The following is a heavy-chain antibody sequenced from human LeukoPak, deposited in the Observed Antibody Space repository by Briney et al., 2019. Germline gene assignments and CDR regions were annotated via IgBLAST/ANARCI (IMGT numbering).Heavy chain of an antibody. CDR1: GFTFDDYA. CDR2: ISWNSGSI. CDR3: AKDIEAYSGSYDY. D-gene: IGHD1-26*01. V-gene: IGHV3-9*01. J-gene: IGHJ4*02. Sequence: GGSLRLSCAASGFTFDDYAMHWVRQAPGKGLEWVSGISWNSGSIGYADSVKGRFTISRDNAKNSLYLQMNSLRAEDTALYYCAKDIEAYSGSYDYWGQGTLVTVSS.